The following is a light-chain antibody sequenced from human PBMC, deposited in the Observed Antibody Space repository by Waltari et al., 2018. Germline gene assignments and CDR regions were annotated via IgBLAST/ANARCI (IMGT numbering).Light chain of an antibody. CDR1: QSVLYSSNNKNY. CDR2: WAS. J-gene: IGKJ4*01. Sequence: DIVMTQSPDSLAVSMGERDTINCKSSQSVLYSSNNKNYLAWYQQKPGPPPKLLIYWASTRESGVPDRFSGSGSGTGFTLTISSLQAEDVAVYYCQQYYSTPLTFGGGTKVEIK. CDR3: QQYYSTPLT. V-gene: IGKV4-1*01.